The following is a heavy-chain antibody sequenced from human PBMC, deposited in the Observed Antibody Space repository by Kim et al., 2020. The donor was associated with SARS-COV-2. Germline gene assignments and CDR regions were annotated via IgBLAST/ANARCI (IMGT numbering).Heavy chain of an antibody. Sequence: ADSVKGRFTISRDNAKNTLFLQMNSLRAEDTAVYYCARRQFTSGWYYFDYWGQGTLVTVSS. J-gene: IGHJ4*02. CDR3: ARRQFTSGWYYFDY. D-gene: IGHD6-19*01. V-gene: IGHV3-74*01.